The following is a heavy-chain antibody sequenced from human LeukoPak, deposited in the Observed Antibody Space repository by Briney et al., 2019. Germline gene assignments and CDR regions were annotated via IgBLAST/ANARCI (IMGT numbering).Heavy chain of an antibody. J-gene: IGHJ5*02. CDR3: ARGYCSSTSCYQYDP. D-gene: IGHD2-2*01. CDR2: IYYSGST. CDR1: DDSISDYY. V-gene: IGHV4-39*07. Sequence: SETLSLTCTVSDDSISDYYRGWIRQPPGKGLEWIGSIYYSGSTYYNPSLKSRVTISVDTSKNQFSLKLSSVTAADTAVYYCARGYCSSTSCYQYDPWGQGTLVTVSS.